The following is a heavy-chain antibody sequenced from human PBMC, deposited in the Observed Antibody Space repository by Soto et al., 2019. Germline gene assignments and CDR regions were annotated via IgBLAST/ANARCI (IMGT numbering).Heavy chain of an antibody. V-gene: IGHV5-51*01. D-gene: IGHD3-16*01. Sequence: PVASLKISCNASGYILKNYWIGWVRQMPGQGLEWMGIIFPDDSDTRYSPSFQGHVTISVDKSISTAYVQWSSLKASDSAIYYCFRGGVTSRTFDYWGQGTLVTVSS. J-gene: IGHJ4*02. CDR3: FRGGVTSRTFDY. CDR2: IFPDDSDT. CDR1: GYILKNYW.